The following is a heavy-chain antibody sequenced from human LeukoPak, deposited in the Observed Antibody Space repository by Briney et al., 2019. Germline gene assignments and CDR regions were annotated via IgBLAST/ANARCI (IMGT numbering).Heavy chain of an antibody. V-gene: IGHV4-39*01. D-gene: IGHD6-13*01. CDR2: IYYSGST. J-gene: IGHJ5*02. CDR1: GGSISSSSYY. Sequence: SETLSLTCIVSGGSISSSSYYWGWIRQPPGKGLEWIGSIYYSGSTYYNPSLKSRVTISVDTSKNQFSLKLSSVTAADTAVYYCARLRPPPYSSSWGAHNWFDPWGQGTLVIVSS. CDR3: ARLRPPPYSSSWGAHNWFDP.